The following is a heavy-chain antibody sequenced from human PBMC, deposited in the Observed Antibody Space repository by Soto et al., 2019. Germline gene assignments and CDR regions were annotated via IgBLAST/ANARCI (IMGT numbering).Heavy chain of an antibody. V-gene: IGHV1-58*01. CDR3: ARDRGMGDYPDY. CDR1: GFTFTSSA. D-gene: IGHD4-17*01. J-gene: IGHJ4*02. Sequence: GASVKVSCKASGFTFTSSAVQWVRQAPGQRLEWIGWINPNSGSTNYAQKFQDRVTMTRDMSTSTAYMELSRLRSDDTAVYYCARDRGMGDYPDYWGQGTLVTVSS. CDR2: INPNSGST.